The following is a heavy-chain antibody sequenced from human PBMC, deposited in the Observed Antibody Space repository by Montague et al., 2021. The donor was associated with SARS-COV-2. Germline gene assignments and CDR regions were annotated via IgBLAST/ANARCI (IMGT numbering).Heavy chain of an antibody. Sequence: SETLSLTCTVSGGPISSYYWNWIRQPPGKGLEWIGYIYYSGRTNYNHSLKSRVTISVDTSKNQFSLKLSSVTAADTAVYYCARGGGSGYRYYFDYWGQGSLVTVSS. V-gene: IGHV4-59*01. J-gene: IGHJ4*02. D-gene: IGHD3-22*01. CDR2: IYYSGRT. CDR3: ARGGGSGYRYYFDY. CDR1: GGPISSYY.